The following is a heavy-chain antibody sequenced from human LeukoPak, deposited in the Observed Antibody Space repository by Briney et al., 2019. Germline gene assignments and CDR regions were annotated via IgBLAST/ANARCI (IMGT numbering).Heavy chain of an antibody. V-gene: IGHV3-23*01. CDR1: RFTFSSYG. J-gene: IGHJ4*02. CDR3: AKDHESDGYPCLDH. CDR2: ISASGP. D-gene: IGHD3-22*01. Sequence: GKSLRLSCAASRFTFSSYGMHWVRQAPGKGLEWVSTISASGPYYADAVRGRFTISRDNSRNTLSLQMDSLRAEDTAVYYCAKDHESDGYPCLDHWSLGTLVTVSS.